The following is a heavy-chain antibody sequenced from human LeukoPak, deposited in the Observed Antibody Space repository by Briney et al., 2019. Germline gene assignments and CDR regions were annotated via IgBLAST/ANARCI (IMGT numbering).Heavy chain of an antibody. J-gene: IGHJ4*02. CDR2: ISGSGGSA. CDR1: GFTFSSYA. V-gene: IGHV3-23*01. D-gene: IGHD1-26*01. Sequence: GGSLRLSCAASGFTFSSYAMSWVRQAPGKGLEWVSGISGSGGSAFYPDSVKGRFTIFRDNSKNTLYLQMNSLRAEDTAVYYCAREGSGSYDPDYWGQGTLVTVSS. CDR3: AREGSGSYDPDY.